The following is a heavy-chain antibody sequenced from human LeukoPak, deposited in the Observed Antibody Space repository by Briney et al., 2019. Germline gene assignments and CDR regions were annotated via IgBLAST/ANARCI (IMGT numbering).Heavy chain of an antibody. Sequence: GGSLRLSCAASGFTFSSYAMHWVRQAPGKGLEYVSAISSNGGSTYYANSVKGRFTISRDNSKNTLYLQMGSLRAEDMAVYYCARGGSAAVEDYWGQGTLVTVSS. V-gene: IGHV3-64*01. J-gene: IGHJ4*02. CDR1: GFTFSSYA. CDR2: ISSNGGST. D-gene: IGHD6-13*01. CDR3: ARGGSAAVEDY.